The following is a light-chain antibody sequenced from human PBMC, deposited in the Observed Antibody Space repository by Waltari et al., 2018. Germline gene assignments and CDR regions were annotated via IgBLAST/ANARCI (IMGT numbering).Light chain of an antibody. J-gene: IGLJ3*02. V-gene: IGLV6-57*04. CDR1: SGSTASNY. CDR2: EDS. Sequence: NFMLTQPHSVSESPGKTEIMSCTRSSGSTASNYVQWYQQRPGSAPTSVIYEDSQRPSGVLERFSGCIDSSSNSASLTISGLKTEDEPDYCCQSFDDNEKVFGGGTKVTVL. CDR3: QSFDDNEKV.